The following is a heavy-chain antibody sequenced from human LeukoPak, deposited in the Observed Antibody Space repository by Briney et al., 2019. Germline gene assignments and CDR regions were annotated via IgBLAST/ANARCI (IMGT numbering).Heavy chain of an antibody. CDR2: ISSSSSYI. D-gene: IGHD1-26*01. V-gene: IGHV3-21*01. Sequence: GGSLRLSCAASGFTFSSYSMNWVRQAPGKGLEWVSSISSSSSYIYYADSVKGRFTISRDNAKNSLYLQMNSLRAEYTAVYYCARVHVSYYPRFDYWGQGTLVTVSS. CDR3: ARVHVSYYPRFDY. CDR1: GFTFSSYS. J-gene: IGHJ4*02.